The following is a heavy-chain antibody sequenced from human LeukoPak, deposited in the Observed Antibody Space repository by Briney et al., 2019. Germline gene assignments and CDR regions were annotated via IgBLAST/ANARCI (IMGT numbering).Heavy chain of an antibody. D-gene: IGHD2-15*01. J-gene: IGHJ4*02. CDR3: ARVPGGGRYIFDF. CDR2: INAGSGST. Sequence: ASVKVSCKASGYTFTTYAMHWVRQAPGHSLEWMGWINAGSGSTKYSQKFQGRVTFTRDTSASTAYMELSSLRSEDTAIYYCARVPGGGRYIFDFWGQGTLVTVSS. CDR1: GYTFTTYA. V-gene: IGHV1-3*01.